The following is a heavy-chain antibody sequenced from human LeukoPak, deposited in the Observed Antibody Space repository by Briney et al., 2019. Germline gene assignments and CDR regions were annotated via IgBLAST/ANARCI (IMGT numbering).Heavy chain of an antibody. J-gene: IGHJ4*02. CDR1: GFTFGDYA. V-gene: IGHV3-49*03. Sequence: GRSLRLSCTASGFTFGDYAMSWFRQAPGKGLEWVGFIRSKAYGGTTEYAASVKGRFTISRDDSKSIAYLQMNSLKTEDTAVYYCTREITMIVVVTPDCWGQGTLVTVSS. CDR3: TREITMIVVVTPDC. D-gene: IGHD3-22*01. CDR2: IRSKAYGGTT.